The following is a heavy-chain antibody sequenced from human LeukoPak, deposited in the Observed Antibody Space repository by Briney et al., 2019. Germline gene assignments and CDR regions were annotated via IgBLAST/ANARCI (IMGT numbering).Heavy chain of an antibody. J-gene: IGHJ6*02. V-gene: IGHV4-30-2*01. CDR2: IFHSGST. CDR3: ARVPAGRAMVRGVYYGMDV. D-gene: IGHD3-10*01. Sequence: PSQTLSLTCTVSGGSISSGSNYWSWIRQPPGKGLEWIGYIFHSGSTYYNPSLKSRVTISVDRSNNQFSLKLSSVTAADTAVYYCARVPAGRAMVRGVYYGMDVWGQGTTVTVSS. CDR1: GGSISSGSNY.